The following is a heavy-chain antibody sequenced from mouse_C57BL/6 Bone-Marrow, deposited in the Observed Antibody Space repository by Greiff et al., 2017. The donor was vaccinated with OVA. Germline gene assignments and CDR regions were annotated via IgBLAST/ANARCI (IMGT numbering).Heavy chain of an antibody. Sequence: EVQLVESGGGLVKPGGSLKLSCAASGFTFSSYAMSWVRQTPEKRLEWVATISDGGSYTYYPDNVKGRFTISRDNAKNNLYLQKSHLKSEDTAMYYCASLLYAMDYWGQGTSVTVSA. D-gene: IGHD2-10*01. CDR3: ASLLYAMDY. CDR2: ISDGGSYT. V-gene: IGHV5-4*01. CDR1: GFTFSSYA. J-gene: IGHJ4*01.